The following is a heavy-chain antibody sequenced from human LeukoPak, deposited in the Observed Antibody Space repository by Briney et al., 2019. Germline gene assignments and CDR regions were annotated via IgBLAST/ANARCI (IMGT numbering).Heavy chain of an antibody. V-gene: IGHV3-53*01. D-gene: IGHD1-14*01. CDR3: ARDPVPEF. CDR2: ISSSGDT. CDR1: GVTVSTSY. J-gene: IGHJ3*01. Sequence: PGGSLGLSCALYGVTVSTSYMNWVRQAPGKGLEYVSVISSSGDTNYADSVKGRFTISRDTAKNTIYLQMNSLSAEDTALYYCARDPVPEFWGQGTMVTVSS.